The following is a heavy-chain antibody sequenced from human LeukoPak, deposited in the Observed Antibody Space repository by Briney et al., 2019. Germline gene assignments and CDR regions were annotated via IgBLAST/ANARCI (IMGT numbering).Heavy chain of an antibody. CDR2: ISYDGSNK. D-gene: IGHD3-9*01. V-gene: IGHV3-30-3*01. Sequence: GRSLRLSCAASGFTFSSYAMHWVRQAPGKGLEWVAVISYDGSNKYYADSVKGRFTISRDNSKNTLYLQMNSLRAEDTAVYYCARDLKDFDWLFGYWGQGTLVTVSS. CDR3: ARDLKDFDWLFGY. J-gene: IGHJ4*02. CDR1: GFTFSSYA.